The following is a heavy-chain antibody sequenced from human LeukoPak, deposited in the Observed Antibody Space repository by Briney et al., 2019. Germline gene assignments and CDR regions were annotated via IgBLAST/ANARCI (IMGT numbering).Heavy chain of an antibody. CDR1: GFSISSSA. Sequence: PGGSLRLACAASGFSISSSAMNWVSQAPGKGLEGVASINNVASHIYYADSVKGRFTISRDNAKNSLYLQMNSLRAEDTALYYCAKGDNYDILTGYAFDIWGQGTMVTVSS. CDR3: AKGDNYDILTGYAFDI. CDR2: INNVASHI. D-gene: IGHD3-9*01. J-gene: IGHJ3*02. V-gene: IGHV3-21*04.